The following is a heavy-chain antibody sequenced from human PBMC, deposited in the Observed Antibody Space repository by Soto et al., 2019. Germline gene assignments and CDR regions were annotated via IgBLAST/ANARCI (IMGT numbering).Heavy chain of an antibody. V-gene: IGHV1-46*01. CDR2: INPSGGST. CDR3: ARNRITMVRGVRDYGMDV. CDR1: GYTFTSYY. Sequence: GASVKVSCKASGYTFTSYYMHWVRQAPGQGLEWMGIINPSGGSTSYAQKFQGRVTMTRDTSTSTVYMELSSLRSEDTAVYYCARNRITMVRGVRDYGMDVWGQGTTVTVSS. J-gene: IGHJ6*02. D-gene: IGHD3-10*01.